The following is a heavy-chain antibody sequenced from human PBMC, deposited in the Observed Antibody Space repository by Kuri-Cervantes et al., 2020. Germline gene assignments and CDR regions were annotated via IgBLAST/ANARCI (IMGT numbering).Heavy chain of an antibody. Sequence: GESLKISCAASGFTFSSYAMHWVRQAPGKGLEWVAVISYDGSNKYYADSVKGRFTISRDNSKNTLYLQMNSLRAEDTAVYYCAKALSGAIFGVVRYGMDVWGQGTTVTVSS. CDR2: ISYDGSNK. J-gene: IGHJ6*02. V-gene: IGHV3-30-3*01. CDR3: AKALSGAIFGVVRYGMDV. D-gene: IGHD3-3*01. CDR1: GFTFSSYA.